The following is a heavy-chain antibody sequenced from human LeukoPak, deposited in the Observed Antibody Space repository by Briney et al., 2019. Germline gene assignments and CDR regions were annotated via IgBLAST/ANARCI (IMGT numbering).Heavy chain of an antibody. CDR1: GFTVTANH. V-gene: IGHV3-53*01. Sequence: GSLRLSCTASGFTVTANHMNWVRQAPGKGLEWVSVIYSGGSTYYTDSVKGRFTISRDSSKNTLYLQMNSLRAEDTAVYYCASQSSGRPDYWGQGTLVTVSS. D-gene: IGHD3-22*01. CDR2: IYSGGST. J-gene: IGHJ4*02. CDR3: ASQSSGRPDY.